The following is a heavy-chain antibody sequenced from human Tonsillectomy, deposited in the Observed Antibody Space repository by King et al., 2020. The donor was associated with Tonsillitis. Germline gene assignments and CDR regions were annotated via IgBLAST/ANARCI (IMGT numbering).Heavy chain of an antibody. CDR1: GYTFTSYG. J-gene: IGHJ1*01. CDR3: ARDDSEDYGDSVGYFQL. CDR2: INTNTGNP. D-gene: IGHD4-17*01. V-gene: IGHV7-4-1*02. Sequence: QLVQSGSELKKPGASVKVSCKASGYTFTSYGMNWVRQAPGQGLEWMGWINTNTGNPTYAQGFTGRFVFSLDTSVSTTYLQISGLKAEDTAVYYCARDDSEDYGDSVGYFQLWGQGTLITVSS.